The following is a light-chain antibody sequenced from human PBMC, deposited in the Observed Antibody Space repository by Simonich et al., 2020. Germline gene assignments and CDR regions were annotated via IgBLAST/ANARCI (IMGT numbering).Light chain of an antibody. Sequence: DIVMTQSPDSLAVSLGERATINCKSSQSVLYSSNNKNYLAWYQQKPGPPPKLLIYWASTRESGVPDRTSGSGSGTDFTLTISSLQAEDVAVYYCQQYYSTPQTFGQGTKEESK. CDR1: QSVLYSSNNKNY. CDR2: WAS. V-gene: IGKV4-1*01. CDR3: QQYYSTPQT. J-gene: IGKJ1*01.